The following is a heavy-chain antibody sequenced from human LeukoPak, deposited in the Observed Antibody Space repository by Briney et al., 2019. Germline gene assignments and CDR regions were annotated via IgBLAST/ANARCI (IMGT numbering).Heavy chain of an antibody. V-gene: IGHV3-74*01. CDR1: GFTFSSNW. J-gene: IGHJ4*02. D-gene: IGHD1-26*01. Sequence: GGSLRLSCAASGFTFSSNWMHWVRQAPGKGLVWVSRIKGDGSSTSYADSVKGRFTISRDNAKNALFLQMNSLRAEDTAVYYCVRDGVGAPPFDYWGQGALVTVSS. CDR3: VRDGVGAPPFDY. CDR2: IKGDGSST.